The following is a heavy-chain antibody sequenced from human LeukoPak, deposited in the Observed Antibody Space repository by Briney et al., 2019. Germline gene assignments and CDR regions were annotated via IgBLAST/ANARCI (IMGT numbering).Heavy chain of an antibody. CDR2: ISYDGSNK. J-gene: IGHJ4*02. V-gene: IGHV3-30*03. CDR3: WTTVVTGTYYFDY. CDR1: GFTFSSYG. Sequence: GGSLRLSCATSGFTFSSYGMHWVRQAPGKGLEWVAVISYDGSNKYYADSVKGRFTIPRDNSKNTLYLQMNSLRAEDTAVYYCWTTVVTGTYYFDYWGQGTLVTVSS. D-gene: IGHD4-23*01.